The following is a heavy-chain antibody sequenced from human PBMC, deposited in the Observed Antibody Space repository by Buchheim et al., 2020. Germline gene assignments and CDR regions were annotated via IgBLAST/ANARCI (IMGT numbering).Heavy chain of an antibody. Sequence: EVHLVESGGGLVKPGGSLRLSCAASAFSFSTYSMNWVRQAPGKGLEWVSAISGSGGSTYYADSVKGRFTISRDNSKNTLYLQMNSLRAEDTAVYYCAKDRVGANLYYYYYGMDVWGQGTT. CDR3: AKDRVGANLYYYYYGMDV. V-gene: IGHV3-23*04. CDR1: AFSFSTYS. D-gene: IGHD1-26*01. CDR2: ISGSGGST. J-gene: IGHJ6*02.